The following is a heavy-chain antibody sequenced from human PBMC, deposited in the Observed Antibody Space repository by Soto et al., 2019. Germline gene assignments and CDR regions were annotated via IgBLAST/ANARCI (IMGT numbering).Heavy chain of an antibody. V-gene: IGHV4-4*02. CDR1: GGSISSSNW. Sequence: QVQLQESGPGLVKPSGTLSLTCAVSGGSISSSNWWSWVRQPPGKGLEWIGEIYHSGSTNYNPSLKSRVTISVDQSKNQFSLKLSSVTAADTAVYYCARDRRYYDSSGYLVYWGQGTLVTVSS. J-gene: IGHJ4*02. CDR2: IYHSGST. D-gene: IGHD3-22*01. CDR3: ARDRRYYDSSGYLVY.